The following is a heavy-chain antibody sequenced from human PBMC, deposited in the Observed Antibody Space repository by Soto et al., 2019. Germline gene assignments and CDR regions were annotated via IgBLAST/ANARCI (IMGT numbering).Heavy chain of an antibody. J-gene: IGHJ5*02. CDR3: VRRHVSATGIDWFGP. D-gene: IGHD6-13*01. V-gene: IGHV1-3*01. CDR2: INAANFDT. Sequence: ASVKGYCRASGYTFTSYGIHWVRQSPGQMLEWMGWINAANFDTKYSPKFQGRVTISRATCASTAYRELSSLRSEDTAVYYCVRRHVSATGIDWFGPWGQGTRVTVSS. CDR1: GYTFTSYG.